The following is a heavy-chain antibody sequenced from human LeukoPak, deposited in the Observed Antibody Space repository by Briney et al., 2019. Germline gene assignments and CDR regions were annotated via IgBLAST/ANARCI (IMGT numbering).Heavy chain of an antibody. CDR2: IYYSGST. Sequence: SQTLSLTCTVSGGSISSGDYYWSWIRQPPGKGLEWIGYIYYSGSTYYNPSLKSRVTISVDTSKNQFSLKLSSVTAADTAVYYCARGNYDFWSGYLLSGVYLDYWGQGTLVTVSS. D-gene: IGHD3-3*01. CDR3: ARGNYDFWSGYLLSGVYLDY. V-gene: IGHV4-30-4*01. CDR1: GGSISSGDYY. J-gene: IGHJ4*02.